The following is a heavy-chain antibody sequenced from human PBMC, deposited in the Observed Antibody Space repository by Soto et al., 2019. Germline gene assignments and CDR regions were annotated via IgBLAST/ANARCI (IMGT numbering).Heavy chain of an antibody. CDR2: ISSSSSYI. V-gene: IGHV3-21*01. D-gene: IGHD2-21*02. CDR3: ARNMHIVVVTARSAFDI. CDR1: GFTFSSYA. J-gene: IGHJ3*02. Sequence: PGGSLRLSCAASGFTFSSYAMSWVRQAPGKGLEWVSSISSSSSYIYYADSVKGRFTISRDNAKNSLYLQMNSLRAEDTAVYYCARNMHIVVVTARSAFDIWGQGTMVTVSS.